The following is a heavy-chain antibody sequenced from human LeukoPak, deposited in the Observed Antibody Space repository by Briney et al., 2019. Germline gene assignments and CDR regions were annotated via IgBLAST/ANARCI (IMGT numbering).Heavy chain of an antibody. D-gene: IGHD5-12*01. V-gene: IGHV3-21*01. CDR1: GFTFSSYS. CDR2: ISSSSSYI. Sequence: PGGSPRLSCAASGFTFSSYSMNWVRQAPGKGLEWVSSISSSSSYIYYADSVKGRFTISRDNAKNSLYLQMNSLRAEDTAVYYCASSGPRVNYYYYGMDVWGKGTTVTVSS. J-gene: IGHJ6*04. CDR3: ASSGPRVNYYYYGMDV.